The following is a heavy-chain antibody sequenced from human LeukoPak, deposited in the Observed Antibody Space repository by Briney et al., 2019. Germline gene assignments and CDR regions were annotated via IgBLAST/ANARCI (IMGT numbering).Heavy chain of an antibody. CDR1: GYTFTSYD. V-gene: IGHV1-8*03. J-gene: IGHJ4*02. CDR3: ARGVRYFDWLYFDY. D-gene: IGHD3-9*01. CDR2: MNPNSGNT. Sequence: ASVKVSCKASGYTFTSYDINWVRQATGQGLEWMGWMNPNSGNTGYAQKFQGRVTITRNTSISTAYMELSSLRSEDTAVYYCARGVRYFDWLYFDYWGQGTLVTVSS.